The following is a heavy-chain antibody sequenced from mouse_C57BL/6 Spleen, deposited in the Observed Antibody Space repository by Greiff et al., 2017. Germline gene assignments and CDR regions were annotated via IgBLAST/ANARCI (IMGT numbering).Heavy chain of an antibody. CDR3: ARYVSLITTASGYFDV. V-gene: IGHV1-52*01. D-gene: IGHD1-1*01. CDR2: IDPSDSET. CDR1: GYTFTSYW. J-gene: IGHJ1*03. Sequence: QVHLQQPGAELVRPGSSVKLSCKASGYTFTSYWMHWVKQRPIQGLEWIGNIDPSDSETHYNQKFKDKATLTVDKSSSTAYMQLSSLTSEDSAVYYCARYVSLITTASGYFDVWGTGTTVTVSS.